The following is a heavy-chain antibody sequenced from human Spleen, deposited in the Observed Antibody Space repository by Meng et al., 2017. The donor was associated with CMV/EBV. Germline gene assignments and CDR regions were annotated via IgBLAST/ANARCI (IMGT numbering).Heavy chain of an antibody. CDR2: INPNSGGT. D-gene: IGHD2-2*01. V-gene: IGHV1-2*02. CDR1: GYTFTGYY. CDR3: ARAFIVVVPAAIGY. J-gene: IGHJ4*02. Sequence: ASVMVSCKASGYTFTGYYMHWVRQAPGQGLEWMGWINPNSGGTNYAQKFQGRVTMTRDTSISTAYMELSRLRSDDTAVYYCARAFIVVVPAAIGYWGQGTLVTVSS.